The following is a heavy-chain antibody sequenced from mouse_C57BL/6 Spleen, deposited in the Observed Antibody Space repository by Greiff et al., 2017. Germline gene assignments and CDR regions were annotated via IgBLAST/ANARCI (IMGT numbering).Heavy chain of an antibody. CDR2: ISNLAYSI. D-gene: IGHD2-12*01. V-gene: IGHV5-15*01. CDR3: ARQDDDWFAY. CDR1: GFTFSDYG. J-gene: IGHJ3*01. Sequence: EVKLMESGGGLVQPGGSLKLSCAASGFTFSDYGMAWVRQAPRKGPEWVAFISNLAYSIYYADTVTGRFTISRENAKNTLYLEMSSLRSEDTAMYYCARQDDDWFAYWGQGTLVTVSA.